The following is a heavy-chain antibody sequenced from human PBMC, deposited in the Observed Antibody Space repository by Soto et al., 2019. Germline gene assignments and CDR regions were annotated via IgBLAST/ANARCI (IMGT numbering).Heavy chain of an antibody. D-gene: IGHD1-26*01. V-gene: IGHV4-39*01. CDR1: GGSISSSNYY. Sequence: SETLSLTCTVSGGSISSSNYYWGWIRQPPGKGLEWIGSIYYSGSTYYNPSLKSRVTISVDTSKNQFSLKLSSVTAAATAVYYFSSLRTDSGALYIRDQGTMVTVSS. CDR2: IYYSGST. CDR3: SSLRTDSGALYI. J-gene: IGHJ4*03.